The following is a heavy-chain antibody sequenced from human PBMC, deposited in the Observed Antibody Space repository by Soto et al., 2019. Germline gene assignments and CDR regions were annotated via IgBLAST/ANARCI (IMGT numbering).Heavy chain of an antibody. D-gene: IGHD4-17*01. Sequence: QVQLVQSGAEVKKPGSSVKVSCRASGGHFDRFALSWLRQAHGQGLELMGGIIPFLSATTYAHKFQGRVNITADESANTLYLELRSLTSADTAVYYCARGEDDYGDFGSMDVWGQGTSVTVSS. CDR2: IIPFLSAT. CDR3: ARGEDDYGDFGSMDV. V-gene: IGHV1-69*01. J-gene: IGHJ6*02. CDR1: GGHFDRFA.